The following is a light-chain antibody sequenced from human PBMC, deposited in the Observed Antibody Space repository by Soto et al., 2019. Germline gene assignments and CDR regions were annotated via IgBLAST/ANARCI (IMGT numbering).Light chain of an antibody. V-gene: IGKV1-5*03. J-gene: IGKJ1*01. CDR1: QNINSW. Sequence: DIHMTQSPSTLSASLGERVTITCGASQNINSWLAWYQQKPGKAPKLLIYEASSLEKGVPARFGGSGSGTEFTLTISSLQPDDFATYYCQQYNVYSWTFGQGTKVDIK. CDR3: QQYNVYSWT. CDR2: EAS.